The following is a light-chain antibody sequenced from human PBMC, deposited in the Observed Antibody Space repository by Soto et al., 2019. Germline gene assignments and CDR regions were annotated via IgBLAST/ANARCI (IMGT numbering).Light chain of an antibody. CDR2: VAS. CDR3: QQANSFPIT. J-gene: IGKJ5*01. CDR1: QGIRSF. Sequence: DIQMTQSPSSVSASIGDRVTITCRASQGIRSFLAWYQQKPGKAPNLLISVASSLQSGVPSRFSGSGSGTDFTRTISSLQPEDFATYYCQQANSFPITFGQGTRLEIK. V-gene: IGKV1D-12*01.